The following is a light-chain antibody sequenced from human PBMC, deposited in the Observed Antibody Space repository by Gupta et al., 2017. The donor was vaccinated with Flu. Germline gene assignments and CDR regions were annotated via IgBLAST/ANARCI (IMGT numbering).Light chain of an antibody. CDR2: DVS. CDR3: CSYAGSYTGV. Sequence: SVTISCTGTSSDVGGYNDVSWYQQHPGKAPKLMIYDVSKRPSGVPDRFSGSKSGNTASLTISGLQAEDEADYYCCSYAGSYTGVFGGGTKLTVL. V-gene: IGLV2-11*01. CDR1: SSDVGGYND. J-gene: IGLJ3*02.